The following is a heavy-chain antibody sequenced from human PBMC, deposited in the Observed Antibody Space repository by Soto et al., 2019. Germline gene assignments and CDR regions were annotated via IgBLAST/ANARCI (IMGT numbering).Heavy chain of an antibody. CDR2: IYYSGST. CDR1: GGSISSGGYY. CDR3: ARRIEDYGMDV. J-gene: IGHJ6*02. V-gene: IGHV4-39*01. Sequence: SETLSLTCTVSGGSISSGGYYWSWIRQHPGKGLEWIGSIYYSGSTYYNPSLKSRVTISVDTSKNQFSLKLSSVTAADTAVYYCARRIEDYGMDVWGQGTTVTVSS. D-gene: IGHD2-15*01.